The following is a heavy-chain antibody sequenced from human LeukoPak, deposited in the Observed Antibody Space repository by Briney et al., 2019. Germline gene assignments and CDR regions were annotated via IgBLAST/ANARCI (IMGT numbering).Heavy chain of an antibody. V-gene: IGHV3-23*01. CDR3: AKGGRLHQNDY. CDR1: GFTFSTYS. D-gene: IGHD2-21*02. J-gene: IGHJ4*02. Sequence: PGGSLRLPCAASGFTFSTYSMSWVRLAPGKGLEWVSTVSPSGGDTYYVDSVGGRFTISRDNFRNTLYLQMNSLRAEDTAVYYCAKGGRLHQNDYWGQGTLVTVSS. CDR2: VSPSGGDT.